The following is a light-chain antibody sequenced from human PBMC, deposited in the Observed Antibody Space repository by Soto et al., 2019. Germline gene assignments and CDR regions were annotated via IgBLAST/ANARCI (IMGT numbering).Light chain of an antibody. CDR1: SSDVGIYNL. CDR3: CSYAGTRIYV. Sequence: QSALTQPASVSGSPGQSITISCTGTSSDVGIYNLVSWYQQHPGKAPKLIIYEGTKRPSGVSNRFSGSKSDNTASLTISGLQAEDEADYYCCSYAGTRIYVFGTRTKLTVL. J-gene: IGLJ1*01. CDR2: EGT. V-gene: IGLV2-23*01.